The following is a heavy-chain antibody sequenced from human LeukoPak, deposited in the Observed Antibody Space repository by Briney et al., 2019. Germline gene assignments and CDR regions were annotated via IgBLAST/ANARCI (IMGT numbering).Heavy chain of an antibody. Sequence: GGSLRLSCAASGFTFSNAWMSWVRQAPGKGLEWVGRIKSKTDGGTTDYAAPVKGRFTISRNDSKNTLYLQMNSLKTEDTAVYYCTPGGAVYQFDYWGQGTLVTVSS. V-gene: IGHV3-15*01. CDR3: TPGGAVYQFDY. D-gene: IGHD1-26*01. CDR1: GFTFSNAW. CDR2: IKSKTDGGTT. J-gene: IGHJ4*02.